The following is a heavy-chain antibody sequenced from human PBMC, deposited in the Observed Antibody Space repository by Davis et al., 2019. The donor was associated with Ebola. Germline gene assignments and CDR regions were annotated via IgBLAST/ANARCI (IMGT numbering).Heavy chain of an antibody. Sequence: GESLKISCAASGFTFSSYAMSWVRQAPGKGLEWVSAISGSGASTYYADSVKGRFTISRDNSKNTLYLQMNSLRAEDTAIYYCANGNYDSSGYWGYWFDPWGQGTLVTVSS. CDR2: ISGSGAST. V-gene: IGHV3-23*01. J-gene: IGHJ5*02. CDR1: GFTFSSYA. CDR3: ANGNYDSSGYWGYWFDP. D-gene: IGHD3-22*01.